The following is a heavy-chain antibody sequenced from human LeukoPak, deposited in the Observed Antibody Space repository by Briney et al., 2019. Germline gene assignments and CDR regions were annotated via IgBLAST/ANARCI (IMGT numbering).Heavy chain of an antibody. V-gene: IGHV1-2*02. J-gene: IGHJ5*02. Sequence: ASVKVSCKASGYMFTGYYMHWVRQAPGQGLEWMGWINPNSGGTNYAQKFQGRVTMTRDTSISTAYMELSRLRSDDTAVYYCARNCSSTSCFSLDPWGQGTLVTVSS. CDR2: INPNSGGT. D-gene: IGHD2-2*01. CDR1: GYMFTGYY. CDR3: ARNCSSTSCFSLDP.